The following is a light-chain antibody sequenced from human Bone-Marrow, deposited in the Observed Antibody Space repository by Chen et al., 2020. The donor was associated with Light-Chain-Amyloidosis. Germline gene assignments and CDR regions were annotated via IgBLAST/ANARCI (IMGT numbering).Light chain of an antibody. J-gene: IGKJ1*01. CDR3: QQSYSTPRT. Sequence: DIQMTQSPSSLSASVGDRVTIPCRASQSISSYLNWYQQKPGKAPKLLIYAASSLQSGVPSRFSGSGAGTDFTLTISSLQPEEFATYYCQQSYSTPRTFGQGTKVEIK. CDR1: QSISSY. V-gene: IGKV1-39*01. CDR2: AAS.